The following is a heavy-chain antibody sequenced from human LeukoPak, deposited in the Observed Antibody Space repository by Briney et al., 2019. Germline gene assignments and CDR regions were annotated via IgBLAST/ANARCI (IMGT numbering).Heavy chain of an antibody. Sequence: SETLSLTCTVSGGSISRGDYYWSWIRQHPGEGLEWIGYIHYSGSTYYNPSLTSRFSISVDTSKNQFSLKLTSVTAADTAVYYCARDGLIRGQGTLVTVSS. CDR2: IHYSGST. CDR1: GGSISRGDYY. V-gene: IGHV4-31*03. CDR3: ARDGLI. J-gene: IGHJ4*02. D-gene: IGHD3-10*01.